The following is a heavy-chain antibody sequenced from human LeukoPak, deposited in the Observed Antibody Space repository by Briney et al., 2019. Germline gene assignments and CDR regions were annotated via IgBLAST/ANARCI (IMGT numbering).Heavy chain of an antibody. Sequence: SETLSLTCTVSGGSISSYYWGWIRQPAGKGLEWIGRIYTSGSTNYNPSLKSRVTMSVDTSKNQFSLKLSSVTAADTAVYYCARGECSGGSCSTHNYYYYYMDVWGKGTTVTVSS. CDR3: ARGECSGGSCSTHNYYYYYMDV. CDR1: GGSISSYY. V-gene: IGHV4-4*07. J-gene: IGHJ6*03. D-gene: IGHD2-15*01. CDR2: IYTSGST.